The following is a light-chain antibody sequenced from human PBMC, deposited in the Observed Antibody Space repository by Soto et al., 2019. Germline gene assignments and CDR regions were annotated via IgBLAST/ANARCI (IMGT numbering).Light chain of an antibody. J-gene: IGKJ1*01. CDR1: QSIGSW. V-gene: IGKV1-5*01. CDR2: DAS. CDR3: QQYDSYSPT. Sequence: DIQMTQSPSTLSASVGDRVTITCRASQSIGSWLAWYQQKPGKAPKFLIYDASKLEAGVPSRLSGSGSGTEFTLTISSLQPDDFATYYCQQYDSYSPTFGQGTKVDIK.